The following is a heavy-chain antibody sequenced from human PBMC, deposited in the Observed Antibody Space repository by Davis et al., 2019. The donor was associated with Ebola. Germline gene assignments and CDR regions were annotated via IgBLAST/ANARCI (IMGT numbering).Heavy chain of an antibody. CDR3: ARDFNGHGSYYARGFDY. V-gene: IGHV3-21*01. CDR2: ISSSSSYI. CDR1: GFTFSSYS. Sequence: GESLKISCAASGFTFSSYSMNWVRQAPGKGLEWVSSISSSSSYIYYADSVKGRFTISRDNAKNSLYLQMNSLRAEDTAVYYCARDFNGHGSYYARGFDYWGQGTLVTVSS. D-gene: IGHD1-26*01. J-gene: IGHJ4*02.